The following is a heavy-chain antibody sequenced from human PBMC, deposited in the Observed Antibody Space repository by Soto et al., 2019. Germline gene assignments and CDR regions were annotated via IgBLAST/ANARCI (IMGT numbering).Heavy chain of an antibody. D-gene: IGHD2-21*02. V-gene: IGHV3-30-3*01. CDR2: ISYDGSNK. CDR1: GFTFSSYA. CDR3: ARDPVAYCGGDCRTFDY. J-gene: IGHJ4*02. Sequence: QVQLVESGGGVVQPGRSLRLSCAASGFTFSSYAMHWVRQAPGKGLEWVAVISYDGSNKYYADSVKGRFTISRDNSKNTLELEMNSLRAEDTGVYYCARDPVAYCGGDCRTFDYWGQGTLVTVSS.